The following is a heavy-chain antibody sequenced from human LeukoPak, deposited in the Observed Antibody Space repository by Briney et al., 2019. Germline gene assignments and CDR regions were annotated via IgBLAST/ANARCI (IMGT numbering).Heavy chain of an antibody. D-gene: IGHD1-14*01. CDR1: GYTFTSYG. CDR3: ASGTTNLIFDY. CDR2: ISAYNGNT. V-gene: IGHV1-18*01. J-gene: IGHJ4*02. Sequence: ASVXVSCKASGYTFTSYGXSXXRQAPGQGLXWMGWISAYNGNTNXXXXLQGXXTMTXDTSTSTAYMELRSLRSDDTAVYYCASGTTNLIFDYWGQGTLVTVSS.